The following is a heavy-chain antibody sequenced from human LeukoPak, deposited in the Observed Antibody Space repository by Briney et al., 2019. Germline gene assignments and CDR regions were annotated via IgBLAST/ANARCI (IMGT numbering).Heavy chain of an antibody. D-gene: IGHD1-1*01. V-gene: IGHV3-74*01. CDR1: GFIFRSSW. CDR3: ARAPLHDEGY. J-gene: IGHJ4*02. CDR2: ITGDGSIT. Sequence: GGSLRLSCAASGFIFRSSWMHWVRQAPGKGLVWVSRITGDGSITTYADSVKGRFTISRDNAKNTLYLQMNSLRAEDTAVYYCARAPLHDEGYWGQGTLVTVCS.